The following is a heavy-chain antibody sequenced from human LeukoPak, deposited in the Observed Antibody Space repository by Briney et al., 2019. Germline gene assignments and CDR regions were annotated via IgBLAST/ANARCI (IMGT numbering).Heavy chain of an antibody. Sequence: GGSLRLSCAASGFTFSDNYMSWIRQAPGKGLEWVSYISSSGNTTKNADSVKGRFTITRDNAKNSLYLQMNSLRAEDTAVYYCAKDAEDYYDSSGYYNYFDYWGQGTMVTVSS. D-gene: IGHD3-22*01. CDR1: GFTFSDNY. CDR2: ISSSGNTT. V-gene: IGHV3-11*01. CDR3: AKDAEDYYDSSGYYNYFDY. J-gene: IGHJ4*03.